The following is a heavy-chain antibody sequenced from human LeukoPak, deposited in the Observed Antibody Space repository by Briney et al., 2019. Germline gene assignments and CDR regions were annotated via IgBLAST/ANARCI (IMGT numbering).Heavy chain of an antibody. Sequence: SGTLSLTCAVSGGSLSSSNWWSWVRQPPGKGLEWIGEIYHSGSTNYNPSLKSRVTISVDKSKNQFSLKLSSVTAADTAVYYCARSLYSSGWTPYFDYWGQGTLVTVSS. V-gene: IGHV4-4*02. CDR2: IYHSGST. CDR1: GGSLSSSNW. D-gene: IGHD6-19*01. J-gene: IGHJ4*02. CDR3: ARSLYSSGWTPYFDY.